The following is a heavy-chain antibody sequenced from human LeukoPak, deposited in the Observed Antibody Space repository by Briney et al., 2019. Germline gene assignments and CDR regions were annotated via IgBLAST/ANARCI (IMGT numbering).Heavy chain of an antibody. D-gene: IGHD4-17*01. CDR3: ARDAYTTTSNWLDP. CDR1: GFTLNKYW. CDR2: ITGDGSDI. J-gene: IGHJ5*02. Sequence: GGSLRLSCEASGFTLNKYWMHWVRQAPGKSLVWVSRITGDGSDIAYADSVKGRFTVSRDDAKNTLFLQMTSLRVEDTAIYYCARDAYTTTSNWLDPWGQGTLVTVSS. V-gene: IGHV3-74*01.